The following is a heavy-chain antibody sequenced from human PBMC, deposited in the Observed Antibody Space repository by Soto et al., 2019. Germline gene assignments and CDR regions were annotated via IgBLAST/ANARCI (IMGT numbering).Heavy chain of an antibody. J-gene: IGHJ3*02. CDR1: GFTLSSYW. V-gene: IGHV3-7*05. CDR3: ARYVAAGSSSLDLGAFDI. Sequence: EVQLEESGGDLVQPGGSLRLSCAASGFTLSSYWMTWVRQAPGKGLEWVANINRDASKMSYLDSVRGRFTISRDNVRNALHLQMGSMRADDTALYYGARYVAAGSSSLDLGAFDIWGQGTMVTVSS. D-gene: IGHD6-13*01. CDR2: INRDASKM.